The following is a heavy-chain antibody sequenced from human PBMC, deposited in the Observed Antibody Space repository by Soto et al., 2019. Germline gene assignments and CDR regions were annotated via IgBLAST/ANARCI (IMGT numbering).Heavy chain of an antibody. D-gene: IGHD5-12*01. CDR2: INTYNGNT. V-gene: IGHV1-18*01. CDR1: GYTFRNYA. CDR3: ANSPRGEMATD. J-gene: IGHJ4*02. Sequence: QVQLVQSGAEVKKPGASVKVSCKASGYTFRNYAVNWVRQAPGQGREWMGSINTYNGNTNYAQNLQDRVTLTADTSTSTAFMELRSLRSDDTAGYYCANSPRGEMATDWGQGTLVTVSS.